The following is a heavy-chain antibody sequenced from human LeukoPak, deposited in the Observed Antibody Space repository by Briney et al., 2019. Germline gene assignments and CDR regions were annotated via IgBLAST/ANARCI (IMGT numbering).Heavy chain of an antibody. D-gene: IGHD4-17*01. CDR1: GFTFNGFW. CDR2: ISKSGHT. CDR3: AATVTNNLDY. J-gene: IGHJ4*02. V-gene: IGHV3-53*04. Sequence: AGGSLRLSCAASGFTFNGFWMSWVRQAPGKGLEWVSVISKSGHTFHADSVKGRFTISRHNSKNTLYLQMNSLRAEDTAVYYCAATVTNNLDYWGQGTLVTVSS.